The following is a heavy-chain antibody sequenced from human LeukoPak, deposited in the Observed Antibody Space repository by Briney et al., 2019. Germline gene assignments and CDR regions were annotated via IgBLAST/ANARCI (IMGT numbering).Heavy chain of an antibody. J-gene: IGHJ5*02. Sequence: PSETLSLTCTVSGGSISSYYWSWIRQPPGKGLEWIGYIYYSGSTNYNPSLKSRVTISVDKSKNQFPLKLSSVTAADTAVYYCARGYFDWLSPEVNWFDPWGQGTLVTVSS. CDR3: ARGYFDWLSPEVNWFDP. V-gene: IGHV4-59*01. CDR2: IYYSGST. CDR1: GGSISSYY. D-gene: IGHD3-9*01.